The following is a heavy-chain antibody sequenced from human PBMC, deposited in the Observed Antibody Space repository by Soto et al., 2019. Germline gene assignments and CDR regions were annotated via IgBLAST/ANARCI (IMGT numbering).Heavy chain of an antibody. CDR2: IDPSDSYT. V-gene: IGHV5-10-1*01. J-gene: IGHJ4*02. D-gene: IGHD6-19*01. CDR3: ATGRRSHWFDY. CDR1: AYSFTSYC. Sequence: PGEALRISWKGSAYSFTSYCISWVRQMPGKGLEWMGRIDPSDSYTNYSPSFQGHVTISADKSISTAYLQWSSLKASDTAFYYCATGRRSHWFDYWGQRTPVTVSS.